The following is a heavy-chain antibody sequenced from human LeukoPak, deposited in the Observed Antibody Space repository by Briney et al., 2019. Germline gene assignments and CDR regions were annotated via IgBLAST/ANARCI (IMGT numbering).Heavy chain of an antibody. Sequence: SETLSLTCTVSGGSISYYWNWIRQPPGKGLEWIGYIYYRGNTNYNPSLKSRLTISVDTSKNQFSLKLSSVTAADTAVYYCVWDRDGFYYFDYWGQGTLVTVSS. D-gene: IGHD5-24*01. V-gene: IGHV4-59*03. J-gene: IGHJ4*02. CDR2: IYYRGNT. CDR3: VWDRDGFYYFDY. CDR1: GGSISYY.